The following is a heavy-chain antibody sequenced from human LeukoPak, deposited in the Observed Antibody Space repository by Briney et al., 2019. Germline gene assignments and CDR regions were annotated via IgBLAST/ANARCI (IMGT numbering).Heavy chain of an antibody. CDR2: IFHSGST. CDR1: GCSISSGYY. V-gene: IGHV4-38-2*02. J-gene: IGHJ4*02. CDR3: ARASPSGSYRL. D-gene: IGHD1-26*01. Sequence: SETLSLTCTVSGCSISSGYYWGWIRQPTGKGLEWIGNIFHSGSTYYNPSLKSRVTISVDTSKNQFSLKLSSVTAADTALYYCARASPSGSYRLWGQGTLVTVSS.